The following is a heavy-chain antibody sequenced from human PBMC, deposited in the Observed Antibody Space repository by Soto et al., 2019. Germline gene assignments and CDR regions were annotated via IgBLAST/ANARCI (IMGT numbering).Heavy chain of an antibody. CDR1: GYNFTNYC. J-gene: IGHJ5*02. Sequence: GESMKISCKGYGYNFTNYCIRWFRKMPRKGLEWMGIIYPGESDTRYSPSFQGQVTISADKSISTAYLQMNSLRAEDTAVYYCARAAYSSSQTFLFDTWGKGTLVTVSS. CDR3: ARAAYSSSQTFLFDT. D-gene: IGHD6-13*01. V-gene: IGHV5-51*01. CDR2: IYPGESDT.